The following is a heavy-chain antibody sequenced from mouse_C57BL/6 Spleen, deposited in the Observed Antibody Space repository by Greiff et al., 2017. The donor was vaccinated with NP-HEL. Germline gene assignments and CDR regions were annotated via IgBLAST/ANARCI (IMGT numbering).Heavy chain of an antibody. Sequence: QVQLKQPGAELVMPGASVKLSCKASGYTFTSYWMHWVKQRPGQGLEWIGEIDPSDSYTNYNQKFKGKSTLTVDKSSSTAYMQLSSLTSEDSAVYYCARCYYSNYNAMDYWGQGTSVTVSS. D-gene: IGHD2-5*01. CDR2: IDPSDSYT. V-gene: IGHV1-69*01. CDR1: GYTFTSYW. J-gene: IGHJ4*01. CDR3: ARCYYSNYNAMDY.